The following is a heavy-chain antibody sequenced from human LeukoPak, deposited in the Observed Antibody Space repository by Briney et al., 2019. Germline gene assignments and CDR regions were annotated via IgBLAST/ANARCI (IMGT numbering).Heavy chain of an antibody. V-gene: IGHV3-23*01. CDR3: ARDGADDAFDI. D-gene: IGHD4/OR15-4a*01. J-gene: IGHJ3*02. Sequence: GGSLRLSRAASGFTFSSYAMSWVRQAPGKGLEWVSAISGSGGSTYYADSVKGRFTISRDNAKNSLYLQMNSLRAEDTAVYYCARDGADDAFDIWGQGTMVTVSS. CDR2: ISGSGGST. CDR1: GFTFSSYA.